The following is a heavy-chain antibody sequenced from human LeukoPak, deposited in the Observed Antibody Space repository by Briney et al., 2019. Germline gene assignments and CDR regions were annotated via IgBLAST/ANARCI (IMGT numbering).Heavy chain of an antibody. CDR2: IYSGGTT. J-gene: IGHJ6*02. V-gene: IGHV3-66*01. D-gene: IGHD6-13*01. CDR1: GFSVSNNY. Sequence: PGGSLRLSCEASGFSVSNNYMTWVRQAPGKGLEWVSVIYSGGTTYYGDSVEGRFTISRDNSRNTLNLQMNSLRAEDTAVYYCARDIGIAATVYAMDVWGQGTTVTVSS. CDR3: ARDIGIAATVYAMDV.